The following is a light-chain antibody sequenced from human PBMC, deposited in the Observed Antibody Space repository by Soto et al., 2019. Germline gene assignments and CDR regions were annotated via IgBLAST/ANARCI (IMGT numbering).Light chain of an antibody. CDR1: QSVLYSSNNKNY. Sequence: DIVMTQSPDSLAVSLGERATINCKSSQSVLYSSNNKNYLAWYQQKPGQPPKLLIYWASTRESGVPDRFSGSGAGPDCTRTSSSLQAEDVAVYDWQQEYSYPPATCGEGTKVEIK. CDR2: WAS. J-gene: IGKJ1*01. CDR3: QQEYSYPPAT. V-gene: IGKV4-1*01.